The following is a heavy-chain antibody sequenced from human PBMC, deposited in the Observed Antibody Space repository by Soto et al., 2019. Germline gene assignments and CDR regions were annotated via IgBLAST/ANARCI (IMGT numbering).Heavy chain of an antibody. V-gene: IGHV3-13*01. CDR2: IGTLFDT. J-gene: IGHJ5*02. CDR3: ARGRSNRFDSSPAPRFDP. Sequence: EVQLVESGGGLVQPGGSLRLSCEASGFIFNTYDMHWVRQSTGKGLEWVSGIGTLFDTYYTGSVRGRLTISRDNARSSFYLQMNNLRVDDTAVYYCARGRSNRFDSSPAPRFDPWGQGILVTVSS. D-gene: IGHD2-21*01. CDR1: GFIFNTYD.